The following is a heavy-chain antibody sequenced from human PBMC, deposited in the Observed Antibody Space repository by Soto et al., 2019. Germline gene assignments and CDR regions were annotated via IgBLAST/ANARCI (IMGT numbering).Heavy chain of an antibody. CDR3: ARGGLETFYFDX. V-gene: IGHV1-69*13. D-gene: IGHD6-19*01. CDR1: GGSFSTYT. Sequence: SMKVSCNASGGSFSTYTINWVRQAPGHGLEWMGGIVPIFETGNYAQKFQGRVKITANASTSKAYMELSSMTSEDTAVYYCARGGLETFYFDXWGQGTLVTVSX. CDR2: IVPIFETG. J-gene: IGHJ4*02.